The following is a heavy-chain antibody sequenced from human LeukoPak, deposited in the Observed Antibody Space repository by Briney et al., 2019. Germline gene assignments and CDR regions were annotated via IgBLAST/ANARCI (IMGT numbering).Heavy chain of an antibody. V-gene: IGHV4-31*03. CDR2: IYYSGST. J-gene: IGHJ4*02. CDR3: ARDRDYYDSSGHSETYFDY. CDR1: GGSISSGDYY. Sequence: PSETLSLTCTVSGGSISSGDYYWSWIRQHPGKGLEWIGYIYYSGSTYYNPSLKSRVTISVDTSKNQFSLKLSSVTAADTAVYYCARDRDYYDSSGHSETYFDYWGQGTLVTVSS. D-gene: IGHD3-22*01.